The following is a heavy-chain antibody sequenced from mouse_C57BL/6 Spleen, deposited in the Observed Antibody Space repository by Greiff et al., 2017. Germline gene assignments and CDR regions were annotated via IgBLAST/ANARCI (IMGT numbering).Heavy chain of an antibody. CDR2: ISYDGSN. J-gene: IGHJ2*01. CDR3: ARRTTVVAHFDY. D-gene: IGHD1-1*01. Sequence: EVKLLESGPGLVKPSQSLSLTCSVTGYSITSGYYWNWIRQFPGNKLEWMGYISYDGSNNYNPSLKNRISITRDTSKNQFFLKLNSVTTEDTATYYCARRTTVVAHFDYWGQGTTLTVSS. V-gene: IGHV3-6*01. CDR1: GYSITSGYY.